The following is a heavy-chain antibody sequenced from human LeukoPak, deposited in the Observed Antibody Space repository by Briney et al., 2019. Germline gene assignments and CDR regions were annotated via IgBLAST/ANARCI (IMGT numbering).Heavy chain of an antibody. Sequence: SQTLSLTCAISGDIVSSNSVTWNWIRQSPSRGLEWLGRTYYRSKWYNDYAVSVKSRITINPDTSQNQFSLQLNSVTPEDTAVYYCTRAAAPFSSGRFDYWGQGTLVTVSS. V-gene: IGHV6-1*01. D-gene: IGHD6-19*01. CDR1: GDIVSSNSVT. CDR3: TRAAAPFSSGRFDY. CDR2: TYYRSKWYN. J-gene: IGHJ4*02.